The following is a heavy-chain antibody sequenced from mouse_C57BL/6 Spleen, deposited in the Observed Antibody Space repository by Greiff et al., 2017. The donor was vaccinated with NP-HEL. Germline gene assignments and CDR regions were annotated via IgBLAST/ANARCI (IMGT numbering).Heavy chain of an antibody. CDR2: ISYDGSN. Sequence: EVQLQQPGPGLVKPSQSLSLTCSVSGYSITSGYYWNWIRQFPGNKLEWMGYISYDGSNNYNPSLKIRISITRDTSTNQFFLKLKSVTTEDTATYYCARGTAYWGQGTLVTVSA. J-gene: IGHJ3*01. CDR3: ARGTAY. CDR1: GYSITSGYY. V-gene: IGHV3-6*01.